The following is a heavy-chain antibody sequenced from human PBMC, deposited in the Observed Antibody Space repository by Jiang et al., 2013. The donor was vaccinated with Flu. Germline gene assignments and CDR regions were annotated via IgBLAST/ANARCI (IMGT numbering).Heavy chain of an antibody. CDR3: ARQHRNWFDP. V-gene: IGHV1-2*02. D-gene: IGHD6-13*01. Sequence: NYAQKFQGRVTMTRDTSISTAYMELSRLRSDDTAVYYCARQHRNWFDPWGQGTLVTVSS. J-gene: IGHJ5*02.